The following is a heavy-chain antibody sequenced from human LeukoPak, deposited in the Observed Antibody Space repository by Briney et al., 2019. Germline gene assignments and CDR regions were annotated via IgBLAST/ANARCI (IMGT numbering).Heavy chain of an antibody. V-gene: IGHV1-8*03. J-gene: IGHJ6*03. CDR3: ATSAAAYYYYMDV. CDR2: MNPNSGNT. CDR1: GYTFTSYD. Sequence: GASAKVSCKASGYTFTSYDINWVRQATGQGLEWMGWMNPNSGNTGYAQKFQGRVTITRNTSISTAYMELSSLRSEDTAVYYCATSAAAYYYYMDVWGKGTTVTVSS. D-gene: IGHD2-2*01.